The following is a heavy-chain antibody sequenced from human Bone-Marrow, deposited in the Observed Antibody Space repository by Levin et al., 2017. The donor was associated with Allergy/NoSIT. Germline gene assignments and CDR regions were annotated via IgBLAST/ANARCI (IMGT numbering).Heavy chain of an antibody. CDR3: ARDSLYEDGAGTYVHDAFDM. V-gene: IGHV4-30-4*08. CDR1: GASISGGDYW. J-gene: IGHJ3*02. CDR2: TYYSGLT. Sequence: SETLSLTCTVSGASISGGDYWWSWIRQPPGKAPEWIGYTYYSGLTYYNPSLKSRVVISLDASKNQLSLSLSSVTAADTAVYYCARDSLYEDGAGTYVHDAFDMWGQGTMVTVSS. D-gene: IGHD4/OR15-4a*01.